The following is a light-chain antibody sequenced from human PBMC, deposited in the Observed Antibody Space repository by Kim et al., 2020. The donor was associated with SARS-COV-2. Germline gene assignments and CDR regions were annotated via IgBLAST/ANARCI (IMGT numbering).Light chain of an antibody. Sequence: SPGDRATFSCRASQGVNSGYLAWYQKKPGQAPRFLLYGAMTRAAGIPDRFSGSVSGTDFTLTISRLQPEDFAVYYCQHYSGSPPFSFGQGTKLEI. V-gene: IGKV3-20*01. J-gene: IGKJ2*01. CDR1: QGVNSGY. CDR3: QHYSGSPPFS. CDR2: GAM.